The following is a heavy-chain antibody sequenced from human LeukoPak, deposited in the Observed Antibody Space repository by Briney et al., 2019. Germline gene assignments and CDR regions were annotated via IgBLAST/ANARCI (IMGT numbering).Heavy chain of an antibody. V-gene: IGHV3-23*01. J-gene: IGHJ4*02. Sequence: GGSLRLSCAASGFTFSNFAMSWVRQAPGKGLEWVSGITHSGETTYYADSVKGRFTISRDNSKNTLYLQMNSLRAEDTAVYYCARDLRDGYNSAFDYWGQGTLVTVSS. CDR1: GFTFSNFA. D-gene: IGHD5-24*01. CDR3: ARDLRDGYNSAFDY. CDR2: ITHSGETT.